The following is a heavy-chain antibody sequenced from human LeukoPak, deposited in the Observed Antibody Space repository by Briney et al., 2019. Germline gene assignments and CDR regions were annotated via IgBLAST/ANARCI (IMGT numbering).Heavy chain of an antibody. V-gene: IGHV5-51*01. CDR2: IFPRDSDV. Sequence: GESLKISCKTSGYTFTSYWIGWVRQTPGKVLEFMGVIFPRDSDVRYSPSFQGQVNISADKSTHTAYLHWGSLKASDSAMYYCVRSLPGTLLRGYGMDVWGPGTTVTVS. J-gene: IGHJ6*02. CDR3: VRSLPGTLLRGYGMDV. CDR1: GYTFTSYW. D-gene: IGHD3-10*01.